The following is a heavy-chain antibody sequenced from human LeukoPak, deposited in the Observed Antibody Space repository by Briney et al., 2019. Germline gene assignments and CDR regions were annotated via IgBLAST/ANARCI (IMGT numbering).Heavy chain of an antibody. CDR1: GYTFTGYY. Sequence: ASVKVSCKASGYTFTGYYMHWVRQAPGQGLEWMGWINPNSGGTNYAQKFQGRVTMTRDTSISTAYMELSRLRSDDTAVFYCARSNGFGYCSGGSCSGWFDPWGQGTLVTVPS. CDR3: ARSNGFGYCSGGSCSGWFDP. V-gene: IGHV1-2*02. D-gene: IGHD2-15*01. J-gene: IGHJ5*02. CDR2: INPNSGGT.